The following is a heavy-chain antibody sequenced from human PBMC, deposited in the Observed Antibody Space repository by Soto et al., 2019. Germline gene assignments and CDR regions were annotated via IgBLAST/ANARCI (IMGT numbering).Heavy chain of an antibody. CDR2: IDHSGST. V-gene: IGHV4-34*01. CDR1: GGSFSGYY. D-gene: IGHD2-15*01. Sequence: SETLSLTCAVYGGSFSGYYWSWFRQPPGKGLEWIGEIDHSGSTNDNPSLKSRVTISVDTSKNQFSLKLSSVTAADTAVYYCARGRVVVVAATGHWFDPWGQGTLVTVSS. J-gene: IGHJ5*02. CDR3: ARGRVVVVAATGHWFDP.